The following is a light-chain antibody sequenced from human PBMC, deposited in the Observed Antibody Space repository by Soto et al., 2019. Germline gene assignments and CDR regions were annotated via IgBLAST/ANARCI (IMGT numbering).Light chain of an antibody. V-gene: IGKV1-5*01. CDR1: QSISRE. CDR2: GAS. Sequence: DIQMTQSPSTLSVSVGDRVTITCRASQSISRELAWYQQRPREAPKLLIYGASSLESGVPSRFSGSGFGTEFTLTISSLQPTDFATYYCQQYATSSPTFVQGTKLEI. J-gene: IGKJ2*01. CDR3: QQYATSSPT.